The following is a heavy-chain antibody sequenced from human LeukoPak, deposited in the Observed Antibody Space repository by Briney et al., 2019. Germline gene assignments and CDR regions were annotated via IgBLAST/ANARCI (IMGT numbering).Heavy chain of an antibody. CDR2: ITAPGDTA. V-gene: IGHV3-23*01. Sequence: GGSLRLSCVGSGFTFSKCAMSWVRLAPDKGLEWVAIITAPGDTAYYADSVKGRFTVSRDNSKNTVYMQMDSLRAEDTAIYYCAGDRNSDWYSPLDYWGQGTQVTVSP. CDR1: GFTFSKCA. CDR3: AGDRNSDWYSPLDY. J-gene: IGHJ4*02. D-gene: IGHD6-19*01.